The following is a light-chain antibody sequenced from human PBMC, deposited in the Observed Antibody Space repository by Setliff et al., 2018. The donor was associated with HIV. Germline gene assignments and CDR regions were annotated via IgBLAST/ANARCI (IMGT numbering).Light chain of an antibody. V-gene: IGLV2-8*01. CDR2: EVG. J-gene: IGLJ2*01. CDR3: SSYGKSKVI. Sequence: QSVLTQPPSASGSPGQSVTISCSGTSGDIGGDNYVSWYQHHPGKAPELIIYEVGQRPSGVPDRFSGSKSGNTASLTVSGLQAEDEAHYYCSSYGKSKVIFGGGTKVTVL. CDR1: SGDIGGDNY.